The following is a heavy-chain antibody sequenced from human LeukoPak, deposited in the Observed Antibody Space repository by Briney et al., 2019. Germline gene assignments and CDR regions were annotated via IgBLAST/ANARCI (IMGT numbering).Heavy chain of an antibody. V-gene: IGHV3-53*01. CDR3: AREDQQLAGNLDY. J-gene: IGHJ4*02. D-gene: IGHD6-13*01. Sequence: GGSLRLSCVASGFTVSSTYMSWVRQAPWKGLEWVSVIYSGGSTYYADSVKGRFTISRDNSKNTLCLQMNSLRAEDTAVYYCAREDQQLAGNLDYWGQGILVTVSS. CDR2: IYSGGST. CDR1: GFTVSSTY.